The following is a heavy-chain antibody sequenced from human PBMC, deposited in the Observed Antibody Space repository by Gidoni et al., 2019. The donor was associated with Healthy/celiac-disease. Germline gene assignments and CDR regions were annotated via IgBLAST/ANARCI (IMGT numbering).Heavy chain of an antibody. CDR1: GFTFSRYA. J-gene: IGHJ4*02. CDR3: AKFDTTLYSNYGDFDY. Sequence: EVQLLESGGGLVQPGGSLRLSCAASGFTFSRYAMSWVRQAPGKGLEWVSAISGSGGSTYYADSVKGRFTISRDNSKNTLYLQMNSLRAEDTAVYYCAKFDTTLYSNYGDFDYWGQGTLVTVSS. CDR2: ISGSGGST. D-gene: IGHD4-4*01. V-gene: IGHV3-23*01.